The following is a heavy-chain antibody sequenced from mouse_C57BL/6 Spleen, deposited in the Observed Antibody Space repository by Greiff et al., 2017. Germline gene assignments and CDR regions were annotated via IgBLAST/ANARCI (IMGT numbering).Heavy chain of an antibody. CDR2: IYPSDSET. Sequence: QVQLQQPGAELVRPGSSVKLSCKASGYTFTSYWMDWVKQRPGQGLEWIGNIYPSDSETHYNQKFKDKATLTVDKSSSTAYMQLSSLTSVDSAVYYCPRERTWHFHGWGTWTTAIVSP. J-gene: IGHJ1*03. CDR1: GYTFTSYW. V-gene: IGHV1-61*01. CDR3: PRERTWHFHG.